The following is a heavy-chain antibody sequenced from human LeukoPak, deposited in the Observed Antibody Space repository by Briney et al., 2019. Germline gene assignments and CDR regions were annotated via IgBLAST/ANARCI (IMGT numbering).Heavy chain of an antibody. CDR2: INHSGST. J-gene: IGHJ3*02. D-gene: IGHD3-22*01. Sequence: PSETLSLTCDVYGGSFSGYYWSWIRQPPEKGLEWIGEINHSGSTNYNPSLKSRVTISLDTSRNQFSLKLNSVTAADTAVYYCAKSNGYGLIDIWGQGTMVTVSS. CDR1: GGSFSGYY. CDR3: AKSNGYGLIDI. V-gene: IGHV4-34*01.